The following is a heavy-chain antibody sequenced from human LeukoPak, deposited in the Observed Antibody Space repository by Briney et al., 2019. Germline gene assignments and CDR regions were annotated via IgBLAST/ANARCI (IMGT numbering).Heavy chain of an antibody. CDR2: ISGGGETS. V-gene: IGHV3-23*01. CDR1: GFTFSNYA. CDR3: VKGLRSYGYSLFDY. J-gene: IGHJ4*02. D-gene: IGHD5-18*01. Sequence: GGSLRLSCVASGFTFSNYAMNWVRQAPGEGLVWVAVISGGGETSHYADSVKGRFTISRDNSKNTIYLQMNSLGDEDTTVYYCVKGLRSYGYSLFDYWGQGSLVTVSS.